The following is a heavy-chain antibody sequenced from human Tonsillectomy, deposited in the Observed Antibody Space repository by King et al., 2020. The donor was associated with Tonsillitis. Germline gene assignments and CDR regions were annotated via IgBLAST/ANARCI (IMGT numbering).Heavy chain of an antibody. Sequence: VQLQESGPGLVKPSETLSLTCTVSGGSITSHYWSWIRQPPGKGLEWIGYIYDSGSTNYNPSLKSRATISVDTSKNQFSLKLRSVTAADTAVYYCARDPTGRGYLDYWGQGTQVTVSS. J-gene: IGHJ4*02. V-gene: IGHV4-59*11. D-gene: IGHD1-14*01. CDR3: ARDPTGRGYLDY. CDR2: IYDSGST. CDR1: GGSITSHY.